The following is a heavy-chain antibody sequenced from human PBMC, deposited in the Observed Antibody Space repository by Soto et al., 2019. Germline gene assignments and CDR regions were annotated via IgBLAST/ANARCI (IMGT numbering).Heavy chain of an antibody. Sequence: HPGGSLRLSCAASGFTFSSYAMSWVRQAPGKGLEWVSAISGSGGSTYYADSVKGRFTISRDNSKNTLYLQMNSLRAEDTAVYYCAKRGSYDFWSGAFDYWGQGTLVTVSS. CDR2: ISGSGGST. J-gene: IGHJ4*02. CDR1: GFTFSSYA. CDR3: AKRGSYDFWSGAFDY. V-gene: IGHV3-23*01. D-gene: IGHD3-3*01.